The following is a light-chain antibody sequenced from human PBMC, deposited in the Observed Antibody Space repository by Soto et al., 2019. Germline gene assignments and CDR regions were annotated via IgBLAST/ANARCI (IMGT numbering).Light chain of an antibody. V-gene: IGLV8-61*01. CDR3: GLYMGSGIAV. CDR1: SGSVSTNYY. Sequence: QAVVTQEPSFSVSPGGTVTLTCGLSSGSVSTNYYPSWYQQTPGQAPRTLIYSTNTRSSGVPDRFSGSILGNKAALTIAGAQAYDESDYYCGLYMGSGIAVFGGGTKLTVL. CDR2: STN. J-gene: IGLJ2*01.